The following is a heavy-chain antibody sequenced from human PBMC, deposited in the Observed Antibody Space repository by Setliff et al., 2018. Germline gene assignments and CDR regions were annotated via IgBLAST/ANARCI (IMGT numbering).Heavy chain of an antibody. Sequence: WASVKVSCKASGYSFSTYAMHWVRQAPGQRLEWMGWINGGNGNTKYSQKFQGRITITRDTSASTAYMEMSSLRSEDTAVYYCARVPVVGATKLYWFDPWGQGTLVTVSS. CDR2: INGGNGNT. CDR1: GYSFSTYA. J-gene: IGHJ5*02. CDR3: ARVPVVGATKLYWFDP. V-gene: IGHV1-3*01. D-gene: IGHD1-26*01.